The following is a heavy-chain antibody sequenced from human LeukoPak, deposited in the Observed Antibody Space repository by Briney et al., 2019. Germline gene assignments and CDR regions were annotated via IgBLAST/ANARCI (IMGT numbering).Heavy chain of an antibody. CDR3: ARDGDYVVPVY. V-gene: IGHV1-69*04. Sequence: ASVKVSCKASGGTFSSYAISWVRQAPGQGGEWMGRIIPILGIANYAQKFQGRVTITADKSTSTAYMELSSLRSEDTAVYYCARDGDYVVPVYWGQGTLVTVSS. CDR1: GGTFSSYA. J-gene: IGHJ4*02. CDR2: IIPILGIA. D-gene: IGHD4-17*01.